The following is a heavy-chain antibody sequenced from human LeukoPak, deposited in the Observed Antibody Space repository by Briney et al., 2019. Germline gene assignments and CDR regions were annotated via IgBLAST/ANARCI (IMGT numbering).Heavy chain of an antibody. CDR1: GGSISSGDYY. V-gene: IGHV4-30-4*01. D-gene: IGHD3-10*01. Sequence: PSQTLSLTCTVSGGSISSGDYYWSWIRQPPGKGLEWIGSIYNSGSTYYSPSLKSRVTISVDTSKNQFSLKLSSVTAADTAVYYCARDVGEKGSGDYWGQGTLVTVSS. CDR2: IYNSGST. CDR3: ARDVGEKGSGDY. J-gene: IGHJ4*02.